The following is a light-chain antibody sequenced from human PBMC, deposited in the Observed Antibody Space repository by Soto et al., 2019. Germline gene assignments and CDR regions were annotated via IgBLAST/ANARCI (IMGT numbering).Light chain of an antibody. V-gene: IGLV2-11*01. CDR3: CSYAGSYTGV. Sequence: QSVLTQPRSVSGSPGQSVTISCTGTRSDVGGYNYVSWYQQHPGEAPKVMIYDVSKRPSGVPDRFSGSKSGNTASLTISGLQAEDEADYYCCSYAGSYTGVFGGGTKVTVL. J-gene: IGLJ2*01. CDR1: RSDVGGYNY. CDR2: DVS.